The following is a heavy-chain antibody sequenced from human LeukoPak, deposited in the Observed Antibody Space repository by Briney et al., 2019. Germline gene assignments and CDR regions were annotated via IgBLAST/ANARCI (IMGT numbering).Heavy chain of an antibody. V-gene: IGHV5-51*01. CDR2: IDPRNSHT. J-gene: IGHJ4*02. D-gene: IGHD6-6*01. Sequence: GESLKISCQVSGNSLTDYWIGWVRQMPGKGLEWMGVIDPRNSHTTYNPSFEGQVTISADKSISAAYLQWSSLKASDTAIYYCARRGPLSTRPFDYWGQGTLVTVSS. CDR3: ARRGPLSTRPFDY. CDR1: GNSLTDYW.